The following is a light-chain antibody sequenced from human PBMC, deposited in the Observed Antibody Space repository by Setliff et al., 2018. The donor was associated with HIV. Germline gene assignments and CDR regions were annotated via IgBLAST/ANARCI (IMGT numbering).Light chain of an antibody. CDR1: QSPFYMSENKNY. CDR2: WAS. V-gene: IGKV4-1*01. CDR3: QQYYTVPFT. Sequence: DIVMTQSPDSLAVSLGGRATINCKSSQSPFYMSENKNYLAWYQQKPGQPPKLLIYWASTRESGVPDRFSGSGSGTDFTLTITSLQAEDVAVYYCQQYYTVPFTFGQGTKVDIK. J-gene: IGKJ2*01.